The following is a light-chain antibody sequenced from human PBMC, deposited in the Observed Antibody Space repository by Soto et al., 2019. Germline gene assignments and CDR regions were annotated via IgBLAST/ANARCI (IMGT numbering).Light chain of an antibody. V-gene: IGKV1-39*01. CDR3: QQSYSILT. J-gene: IGKJ4*01. CDR1: QSISRY. CDR2: AAS. Sequence: DIPMTQSPSSLSASVGDRVTITCRASQSISRYLNWYQQKAGKAPKLLIYAASTLESGVPSRFSGSGSGTDFTLTISSLQPEDFATYYCQQSYSILTFGGGTKVEIK.